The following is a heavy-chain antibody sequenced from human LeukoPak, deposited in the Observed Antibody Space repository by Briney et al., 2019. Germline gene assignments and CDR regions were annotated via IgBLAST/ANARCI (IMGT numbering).Heavy chain of an antibody. CDR1: GYTFTNYY. J-gene: IGHJ4*02. CDR3: ARTYSNSSPFDY. Sequence: ASVKVSCKASGYTFTNYYMHWVRQAPGQGLEWMGIINPSGGSTNYAQKFQGRVTMTRDTSTSTVYMELSSLRSEDTAVYYYARTYSNSSPFDYWGQGTLVTVSS. CDR2: INPSGGST. D-gene: IGHD6-6*01. V-gene: IGHV1-46*01.